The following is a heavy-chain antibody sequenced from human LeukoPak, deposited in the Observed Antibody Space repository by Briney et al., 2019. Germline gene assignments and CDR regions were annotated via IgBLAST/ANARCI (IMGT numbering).Heavy chain of an antibody. J-gene: IGHJ4*02. V-gene: IGHV3-20*04. CDR3: ARAPITSPFYFDY. Sequence: GGSLRLSCTASGFAFDEHGMSWVRQVPGKGQEWVSGINWSGGSTGYADPLRGRFTISRDNAKNSLYLQMDSLRAEDTALYYCARAPITSPFYFDYWGQGTLVTVSS. D-gene: IGHD2-2*01. CDR2: INWSGGST. CDR1: GFAFDEHG.